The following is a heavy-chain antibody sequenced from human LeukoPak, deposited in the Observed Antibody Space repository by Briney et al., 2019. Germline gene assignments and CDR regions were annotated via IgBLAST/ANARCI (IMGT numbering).Heavy chain of an antibody. CDR3: ARPKVGATLDY. Sequence: EALRLSCAASGFTFSSYAMYWVRPAPGEGLEYVSSISTNGGSTFYANSVKGRFTISRDNSKNTLYLQMGSLRAEDMAMYYCARPKVGATLDYWGQGTLVTVSS. V-gene: IGHV3-64*01. J-gene: IGHJ4*02. D-gene: IGHD1-26*01. CDR2: ISTNGGST. CDR1: GFTFSSYA.